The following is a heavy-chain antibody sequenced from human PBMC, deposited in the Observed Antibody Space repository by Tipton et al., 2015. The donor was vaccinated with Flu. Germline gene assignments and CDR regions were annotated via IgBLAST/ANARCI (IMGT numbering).Heavy chain of an antibody. Sequence: TLSLTCSVSGYSINSGYYWGWVRRPPGKALEWIGNVHPTGNAYYHPPLKGRVTISVDTSKNRFALEMRSVTAADMAVYYCARRDFSNYVSDPKNWFGPWGQGTLVTVSS. V-gene: IGHV4-38-2*01. J-gene: IGHJ5*02. D-gene: IGHD4-11*01. CDR2: VHPTGNA. CDR1: GYSINSGYY. CDR3: ARRDFSNYVSDPKNWFGP.